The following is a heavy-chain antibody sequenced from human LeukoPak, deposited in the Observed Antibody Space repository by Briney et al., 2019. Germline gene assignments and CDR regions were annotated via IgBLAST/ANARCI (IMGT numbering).Heavy chain of an antibody. V-gene: IGHV4-38-2*01. Sequence: PSETLSLTCAVSGYSISRGSYWGWIRQPPGKGLEWIGSVYHSGSAYYNPSLKSRVTISVDTSKNQFSLKLTSVTAADTAVYYCAVGLHSGQFAFGIWGQGTMVTVSS. D-gene: IGHD5-24*01. CDR1: GYSISRGSY. CDR3: AVGLHSGQFAFGI. CDR2: VYHSGSA. J-gene: IGHJ3*02.